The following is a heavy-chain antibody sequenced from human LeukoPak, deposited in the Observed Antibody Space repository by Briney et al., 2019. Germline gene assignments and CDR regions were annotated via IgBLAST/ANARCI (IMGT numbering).Heavy chain of an antibody. Sequence: ASVKVSCKASGYTFTGYYMHWVRQAPGQGLEWMGWINPNSGGTNYAQKFQGRVTMTRDTSISTAYMELRRLRSDDTAVYYCATGGRYYDILTGPLYYWGQGTLVTVSS. V-gene: IGHV1-2*02. CDR3: ATGGRYYDILTGPLYY. CDR2: INPNSGGT. J-gene: IGHJ4*02. D-gene: IGHD3-9*01. CDR1: GYTFTGYY.